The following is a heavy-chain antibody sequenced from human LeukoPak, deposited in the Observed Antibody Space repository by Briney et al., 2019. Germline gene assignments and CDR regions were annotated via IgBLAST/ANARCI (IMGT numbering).Heavy chain of an antibody. D-gene: IGHD1-14*01. J-gene: IGHJ4*02. Sequence: SQTLSLTCTVSGGSISRGGNYWTWIRQQPEKGLEWIGYIYYTGNIYYNPSLKSRVSMSIDTSKKQFSLKLSSVTAADTAVYYCVRMLRVLNEPGGYFDNWGQGTVVTVSS. V-gene: IGHV4-31*03. CDR3: VRMLRVLNEPGGYFDN. CDR2: IYYTGNI. CDR1: GGSISRGGNY.